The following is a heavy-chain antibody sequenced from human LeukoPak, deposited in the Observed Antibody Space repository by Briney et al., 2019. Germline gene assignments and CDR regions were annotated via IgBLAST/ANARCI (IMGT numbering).Heavy chain of an antibody. CDR2: INPSGGST. D-gene: IGHD4-17*01. J-gene: IGHJ6*02. Sequence: ASVKVSCKASGYTFTSCYMHWVRQAPGQGLEWMGIINPSGGSTSYAQKFQGRVTMTRDTSTSTVYMELSSLRSEDTAVYYCARGKVTTLMYYYYGMDVWGQGTTVTVSS. CDR3: ARGKVTTLMYYYYGMDV. CDR1: GYTFTSCY. V-gene: IGHV1-46*01.